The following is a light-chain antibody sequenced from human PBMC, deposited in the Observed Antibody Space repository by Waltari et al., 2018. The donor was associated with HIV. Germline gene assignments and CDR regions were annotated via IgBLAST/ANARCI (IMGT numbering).Light chain of an antibody. J-gene: IGLJ1*01. Sequence: QSALTQPRSVSGSPGQSVTISCTGTSSDVGAYTYVAWYQQHPGKAPKFLIFDVSKRPSGVPDRVSGSKSGNTASLTISGPQAEDEAEYYCCSYGGSDTLYVFGTGTKVTVL. CDR3: CSYGGSDTLYV. V-gene: IGLV2-11*01. CDR1: SSDVGAYTY. CDR2: DVS.